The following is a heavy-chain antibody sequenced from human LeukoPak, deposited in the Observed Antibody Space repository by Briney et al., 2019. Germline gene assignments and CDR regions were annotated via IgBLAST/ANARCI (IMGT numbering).Heavy chain of an antibody. J-gene: IGHJ5*02. Sequence: SETLSLTCTVSGGSISSYYWSWIRQPPGKGLEWIGEINHSGSTNYNPSLKSRVTISVDTSKNQFSLKLSSVTAADTAVYYCASAPGWFDPWGQGTLVTVPS. CDR2: INHSGST. CDR1: GGSISSYY. CDR3: ASAPGWFDP. V-gene: IGHV4-34*01.